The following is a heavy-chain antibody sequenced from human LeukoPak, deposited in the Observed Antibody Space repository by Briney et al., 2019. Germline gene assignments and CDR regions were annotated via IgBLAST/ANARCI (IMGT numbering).Heavy chain of an antibody. J-gene: IGHJ4*02. Sequence: GGSLRLSCAASKFTFSIYAMSWVRQAPGKGLEWVSSITSAGGTTWYADSVKGRFTISRDNAKNSLYLQMNSLRAEDTAVYYCARDSAVDYWGQGTLVTVSS. V-gene: IGHV3-21*01. D-gene: IGHD1-26*01. CDR3: ARDSAVDY. CDR2: ITSAGGTT. CDR1: KFTFSIYA.